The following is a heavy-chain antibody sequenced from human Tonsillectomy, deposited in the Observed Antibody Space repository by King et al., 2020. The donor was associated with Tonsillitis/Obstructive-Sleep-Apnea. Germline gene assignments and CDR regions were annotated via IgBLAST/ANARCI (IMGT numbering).Heavy chain of an antibody. Sequence: VQLVESGGGVAQPGRSLRLSCAASGFTFSSYGMHWVRQAPGKGLEWVAVISYDGNNKYYADSVKGRFTISRENSKNTLYLQMNSLRAEDTAVYYCACSGDYWGQGTLVTVSS. D-gene: IGHD6-19*01. CDR1: GFTFSSYG. CDR2: ISYDGNNK. J-gene: IGHJ4*02. CDR3: ACSGDY. V-gene: IGHV3-30*03.